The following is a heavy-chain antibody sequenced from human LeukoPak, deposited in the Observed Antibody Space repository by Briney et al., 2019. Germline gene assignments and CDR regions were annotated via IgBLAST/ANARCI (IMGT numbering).Heavy chain of an antibody. CDR2: ISSSDSTI. CDR1: GFTFSSYE. D-gene: IGHD5-24*01. CDR3: AREIRDRERIGGSTPPAFDI. J-gene: IGHJ3*02. Sequence: GGSLRLSCAASGFTFSSYEMNWVRQAPGKGLEWVSYISSSDSTIYYADSVKGRFTISRDNAKNSPYLQMNSLRAEDTAVYYCAREIRDRERIGGSTPPAFDIWGQGAMVTVSS. V-gene: IGHV3-48*03.